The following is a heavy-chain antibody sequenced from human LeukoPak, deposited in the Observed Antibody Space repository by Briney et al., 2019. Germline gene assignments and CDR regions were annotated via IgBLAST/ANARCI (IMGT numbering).Heavy chain of an antibody. CDR2: LYRDDSA. CDR3: ARDPWQGSTTLH. V-gene: IGHV3-66*02. Sequence: PGGSPRLSCVPSGFSISSGYMTWAREAPGKALEWVSLLYRDDSAYSPDSVNGRFTISRDNSKSTLHLQMDTLRTEDTAMYYCARDPWQGSTTLHWGQGIMVTVSS. J-gene: IGHJ4*02. CDR1: GFSISSGY. D-gene: IGHD1-26*01.